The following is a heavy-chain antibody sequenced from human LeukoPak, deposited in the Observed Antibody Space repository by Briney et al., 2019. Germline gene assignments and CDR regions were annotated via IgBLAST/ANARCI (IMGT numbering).Heavy chain of an antibody. V-gene: IGHV3-33*08. CDR1: GFTFSSYG. J-gene: IGHJ6*02. CDR2: IWYDGSNK. Sequence: GGSLRLSCAASGFTFSSYGMHWVRQAPGKGLEWVAVIWYDGSNKYYADSVKGRFTISRDNSKNTLYLQMNSLRAEDTAVYYCARAHTRSAVVAATPRYYYYGMDVWGQGTTVTVSS. CDR3: ARAHTRSAVVAATPRYYYYGMDV. D-gene: IGHD2-15*01.